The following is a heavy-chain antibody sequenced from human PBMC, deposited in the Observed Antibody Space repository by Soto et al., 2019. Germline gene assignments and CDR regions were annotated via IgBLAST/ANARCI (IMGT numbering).Heavy chain of an antibody. Sequence: QVQLVESGGGVVQPGRSLRLSCAASGFTFSSYGMHWVRQAPGKGLEWVAVISYDGSNKYYADSVKGRFTISRDNSKNTLYLQMNSLRAEDTSVYYCAKDRLAYPPYYGIDVWGQGTTVTVSS. CDR2: ISYDGSNK. CDR3: AKDRLAYPPYYGIDV. V-gene: IGHV3-30*18. CDR1: GFTFSSYG. J-gene: IGHJ6*02.